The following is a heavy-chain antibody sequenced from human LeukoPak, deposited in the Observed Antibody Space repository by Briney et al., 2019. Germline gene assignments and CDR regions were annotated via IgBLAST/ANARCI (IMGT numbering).Heavy chain of an antibody. J-gene: IGHJ6*02. CDR2: ISYHGSDK. CDR1: GFTFSNYA. D-gene: IGHD3-16*01. CDR3: ARGGGLDV. Sequence: PGRSLRLSCAASGFTFSNYAIHWVRQAPGKGLEWVAVISYHGSDKFYADSVRGRFTISRDNSKNTLYLQMNSLRAEDTAVYYCARGGGLDVWGQGATVTVSS. V-gene: IGHV3-30-3*01.